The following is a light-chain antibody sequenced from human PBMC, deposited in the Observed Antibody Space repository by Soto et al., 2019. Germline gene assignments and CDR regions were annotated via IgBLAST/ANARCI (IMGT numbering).Light chain of an antibody. V-gene: IGLV2-18*02. J-gene: IGLJ2*01. Sequence: QSALTQPPSVSGSPGQSVTISCTGTSSDVGSYNRVSWYQQPPGTAPKLMIYEVSNRPSGVPDRFSGSKSGNTASLTISGLQAEDEADYYCSSYTSSSTLVVFGGGTKSPS. CDR3: SSYTSSSTLVV. CDR1: SSDVGSYNR. CDR2: EVS.